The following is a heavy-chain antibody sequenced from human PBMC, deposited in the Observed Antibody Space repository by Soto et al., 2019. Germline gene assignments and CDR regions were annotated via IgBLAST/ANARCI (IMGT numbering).Heavy chain of an antibody. CDR1: GFTFSSYE. Sequence: PGGSLRLSCAASGFTFSSYEMNWVRHAPGKGLEWVSYISSSGSTIYYADSVKGRFTISRDNAKNSLYLQMNSLRAEDTAVYYCVTTYYDFWSGYSKTGYFDYWGQGTLVTVSS. CDR2: ISSSGSTI. J-gene: IGHJ4*02. CDR3: VTTYYDFWSGYSKTGYFDY. V-gene: IGHV3-48*03. D-gene: IGHD3-3*01.